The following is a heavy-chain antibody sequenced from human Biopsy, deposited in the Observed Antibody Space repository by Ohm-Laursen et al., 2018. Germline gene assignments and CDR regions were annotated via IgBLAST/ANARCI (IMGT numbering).Heavy chain of an antibody. D-gene: IGHD2-15*01. CDR2: INSSGSTK. J-gene: IGHJ4*02. V-gene: IGHV3-11*01. Sequence: SLRLSCAASGFPVSDYYMSWIRQAPGRGLEWVSDINSSGSTKYHAESVKGRFTIFRDNAMNSVYLQMNSLRAEDTAVCYCARAVGIAAAPIGYWGQGTLVTVSS. CDR3: ARAVGIAAAPIGY. CDR1: GFPVSDYY.